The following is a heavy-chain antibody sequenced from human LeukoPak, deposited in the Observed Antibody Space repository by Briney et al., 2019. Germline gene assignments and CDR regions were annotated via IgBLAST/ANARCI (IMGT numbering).Heavy chain of an antibody. V-gene: IGHV3-23*01. D-gene: IGHD3-22*01. CDR2: ISGNGGKI. CDR1: EFTFSNYA. Sequence: PGGSLRLSCAASEFTFSNYAMAWVRQAPGEGLEWVSGISGNGGKIYYADSVKGRFTISRDNSKNTPYLQMNSLRGEDTAVYFCAKRDYYDSSGYAPLFDYWGQGTLVTVSP. CDR3: AKRDYYDSSGYAPLFDY. J-gene: IGHJ4*02.